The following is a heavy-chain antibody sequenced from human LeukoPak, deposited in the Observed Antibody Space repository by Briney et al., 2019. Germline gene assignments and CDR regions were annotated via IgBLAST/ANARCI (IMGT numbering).Heavy chain of an antibody. D-gene: IGHD5-12*01. J-gene: IGHJ4*02. CDR3: ARETGNEYSGYDY. CDR2: IYSGGST. CDR1: GFTVSSNY. V-gene: IGHV3-66*01. Sequence: GGSLRLSCAASGFTVSSNYMSWVRQAPGKGLEWVSVIYSGGSTYYADSVKGRLTISRDNSKNTLYLQMNSLRAEDTAVYYCARETGNEYSGYDYWGQGTLVTVSS.